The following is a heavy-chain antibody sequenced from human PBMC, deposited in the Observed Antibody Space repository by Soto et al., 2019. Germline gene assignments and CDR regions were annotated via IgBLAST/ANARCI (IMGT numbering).Heavy chain of an antibody. Sequence: QVPLVQSGDEVKKPGSSVKVSCKASGGTFSSYAISWVRQAPGQGLEWMGGIIPIFGTANYAKKFQGRVTITADESTCTAYMALSSLSSEDTAVYYCATWLYDSSGYDYYWGQGTLVTVS. V-gene: IGHV1-69*01. CDR3: ATWLYDSSGYDYY. J-gene: IGHJ4*02. D-gene: IGHD3-22*01. CDR2: IIPIFGTA. CDR1: GGTFSSYA.